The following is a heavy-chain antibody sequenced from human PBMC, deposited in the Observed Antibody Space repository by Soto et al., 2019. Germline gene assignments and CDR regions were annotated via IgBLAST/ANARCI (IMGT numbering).Heavy chain of an antibody. CDR1: GYTFTGYY. CDR2: ISANNGNT. CDR3: ARWYGSGTVLRFDP. D-gene: IGHD3-10*01. V-gene: IGHV1-18*04. J-gene: IGHJ5*02. Sequence: ASVKVSCKASGYTFTGYYMHWVRQAPGQGLEWMGWISANNGNTNYAQKLQGRVTMTTDTSTSTAYMELRSLRSDDTAVYYCARWYGSGTVLRFDPWGQGTLVTVSS.